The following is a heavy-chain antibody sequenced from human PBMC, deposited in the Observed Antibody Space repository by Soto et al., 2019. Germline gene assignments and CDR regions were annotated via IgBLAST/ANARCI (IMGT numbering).Heavy chain of an antibody. CDR1: GFTFNSTW. D-gene: IGHD2-2*01. CDR2: IYSDGSIT. J-gene: IGHJ6*02. V-gene: IGHV3-74*01. CDR3: ATDGSYAQHV. Sequence: PGGSLRLSCTASGFTFNSTWMHWVRQAPGRGLVWVSHIYSDGSITAYADSVKGRFTISRDNARNMMYLQMNSLRVEDTAVYYCATDGSYAQHVWGQGTTVTVSS.